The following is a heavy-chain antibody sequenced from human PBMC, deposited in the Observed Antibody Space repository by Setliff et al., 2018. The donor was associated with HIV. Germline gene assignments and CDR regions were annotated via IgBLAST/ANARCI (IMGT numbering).Heavy chain of an antibody. CDR3: ARTASYGNSWYHWFDP. V-gene: IGHV3-48*01. CDR1: GFTFNTYG. CDR2: ISGSSANI. Sequence: GSLRLSCAASGFTFNTYGMNWVRQAPGKGLEWISYISGSSANIQYADSVRGRFTISRDNAKNSMYLQMNSLRAEDTAVYYCARTASYGNSWYHWFDPWGQGTLVTVSS. D-gene: IGHD6-13*01. J-gene: IGHJ5*02.